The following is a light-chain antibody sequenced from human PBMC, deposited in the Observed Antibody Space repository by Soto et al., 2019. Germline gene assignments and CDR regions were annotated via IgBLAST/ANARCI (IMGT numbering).Light chain of an antibody. CDR3: QQRNIWHPVT. CDR1: PSVTNY. Sequence: PAERATLSCRASPSVTNYLACYQQKPGQAPRLIIYGAFNRATGIPARFSGSGSGTDFTLTISSLEPEDFASYYCQQRNIWHPVTFGQGTRLEIK. V-gene: IGKV3D-11*02. CDR2: GAF. J-gene: IGKJ5*01.